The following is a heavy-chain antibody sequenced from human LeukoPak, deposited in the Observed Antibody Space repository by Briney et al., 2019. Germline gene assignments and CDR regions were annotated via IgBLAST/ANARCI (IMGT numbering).Heavy chain of an antibody. CDR1: GFTFSSYD. D-gene: IGHD1-1*01. Sequence: GRSLRLSCAASGFTFSSYDMHWVRQATGKGLEWVSAIGTAGDTYYPGSVKGRFTISRENAKNSLYLQMNSLRAGDTAVYYCARAHDRDYYCYGMDVWGQGTTVTVSS. V-gene: IGHV3-13*01. J-gene: IGHJ6*02. CDR2: IGTAGDT. CDR3: ARAHDRDYYCYGMDV.